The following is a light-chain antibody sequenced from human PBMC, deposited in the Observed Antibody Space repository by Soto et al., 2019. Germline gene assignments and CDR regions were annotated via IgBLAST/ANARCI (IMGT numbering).Light chain of an antibody. CDR1: SSDVGGYKY. CDR2: EVS. V-gene: IGLV2-14*01. J-gene: IGLJ2*01. Sequence: QSVLTQPASVSGSPGQSITISCTGTSSDVGGYKYVSWYQQHPDKAPKLIIYEVSNRPSGVSYRFSGSKSGDTASLTISGLQAEDEADYYCSSYSRSSIPVFGGGTKLTVL. CDR3: SSYSRSSIPV.